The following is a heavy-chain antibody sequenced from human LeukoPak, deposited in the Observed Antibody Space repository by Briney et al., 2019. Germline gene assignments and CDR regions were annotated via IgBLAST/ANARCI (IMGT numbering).Heavy chain of an antibody. D-gene: IGHD3-22*01. CDR3: ARDTRDYYDSSGYYGYYYYGMDV. V-gene: IGHV1-46*01. CDR1: GYTFTSYY. J-gene: IGHJ6*02. Sequence: ASVKVSCKASGYTFTSYYMHWVRQAPGQGLEWMGIINPSGGSTSYAQKFQGRVTMTRDTSTSTVYMELSSLRSEDTAVYYCARDTRDYYDSSGYYGYYYYGMDVWGQGTTVTVSS. CDR2: INPSGGST.